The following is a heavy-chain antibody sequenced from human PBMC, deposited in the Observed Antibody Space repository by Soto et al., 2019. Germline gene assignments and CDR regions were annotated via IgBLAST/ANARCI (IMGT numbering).Heavy chain of an antibody. D-gene: IGHD2-2*03. J-gene: IGHJ6*03. CDR3: ASGYCTSTSCSHYYYYYMDV. CDR2: ISSSSSYI. CDR1: GFTFSSYS. Sequence: GGSLRLSCAASGFTFSSYSMNWVRQAPGKGLEWVSSISSSSSYIYYTDSVKGRFTISRDNAKNSLYLQMNSLRAEDTAVYYGASGYCTSTSCSHYYYYYMDVWGKGTTVTVSS. V-gene: IGHV3-21*01.